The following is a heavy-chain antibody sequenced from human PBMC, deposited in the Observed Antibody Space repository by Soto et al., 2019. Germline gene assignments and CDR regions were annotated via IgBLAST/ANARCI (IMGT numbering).Heavy chain of an antibody. CDR1: GFTFSSYA. J-gene: IGHJ4*02. CDR3: AKRSRRSCIQLWLPDY. Sequence: GGSLRLSCAASGFTFSSYAMSWVRQAPGKGLEWVSAISGSGGSTYYSDSVQGRLTISRDNSKNTLDLQMNSLRAEDKAVYYCAKRSRRSCIQLWLPDYWGQGPLVTVSS. D-gene: IGHD5-18*01. V-gene: IGHV3-23*01. CDR2: ISGSGGST.